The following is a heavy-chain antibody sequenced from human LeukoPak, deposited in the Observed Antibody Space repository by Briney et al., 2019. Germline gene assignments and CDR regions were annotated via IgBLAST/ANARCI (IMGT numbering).Heavy chain of an antibody. CDR2: MSWNSGSI. V-gene: IGHV3-9*01. J-gene: IGHJ1*01. Sequence: GGALRLSCAASGFTFDDYAMHWVRQAPGKGLEWVSGMSWNSGSIGYADSVKGRFTISRDNAKNSLYLQMNSLRTEDTALYYCAKGGEAWSGYYPGYFQHWGQGTLVTVSS. D-gene: IGHD3-3*01. CDR3: AKGGEAWSGYYPGYFQH. CDR1: GFTFDDYA.